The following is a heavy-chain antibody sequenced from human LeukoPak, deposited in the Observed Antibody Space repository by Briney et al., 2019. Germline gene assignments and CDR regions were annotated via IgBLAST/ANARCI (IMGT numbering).Heavy chain of an antibody. CDR1: GFTFSSYA. D-gene: IGHD1-1*01. Sequence: PGGSLRLSCAASGFTFSSYAMSWVRQAPGKGLELVSGISGSGGSTYYADSVKGRFTISRDNSKNTLYLQMNSLRAEDTAVYYCAQDPPRRAAGTGVYWGQGTLVTVSS. CDR3: AQDPPRRAAGTGVY. CDR2: ISGSGGST. J-gene: IGHJ4*02. V-gene: IGHV3-23*01.